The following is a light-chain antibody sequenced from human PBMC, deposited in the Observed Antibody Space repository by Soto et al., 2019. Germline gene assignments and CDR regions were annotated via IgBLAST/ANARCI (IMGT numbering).Light chain of an antibody. CDR3: ASYTRRNTYV. V-gene: IGLV2-14*01. Sequence: QSVLTQPASVSEFPGQSITISCTGTSSDVGAYNYVSWYQQHPGKAPKLLIYEVRDRPSGISNRFSGSKSGNTASLTISGLQAEDEADYYCASYTRRNTYVFGSGTKVTVL. J-gene: IGLJ1*01. CDR2: EVR. CDR1: SSDVGAYNY.